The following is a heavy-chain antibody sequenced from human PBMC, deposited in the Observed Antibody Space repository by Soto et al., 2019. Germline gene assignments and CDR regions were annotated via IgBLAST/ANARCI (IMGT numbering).Heavy chain of an antibody. V-gene: IGHV4-31*03. CDR2: IYYSGST. D-gene: IGHD3-22*01. Sequence: QVQLQESGPGLVKPSQTLSLTCTVSGGSISSGGYYWSWIRQHPGKGLEWIGYIYYSGSTYYNPSLKSRVTISVDTSKNQFSLKLSSVTAADTAVYYCARSSQPYYYDSSGYLDYWGQGTLVTVSS. CDR3: ARSSQPYYYDSSGYLDY. J-gene: IGHJ4*02. CDR1: GGSISSGGYY.